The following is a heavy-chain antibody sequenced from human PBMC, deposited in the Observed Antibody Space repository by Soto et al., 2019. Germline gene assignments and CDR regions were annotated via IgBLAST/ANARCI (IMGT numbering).Heavy chain of an antibody. D-gene: IGHD2-2*01. V-gene: IGHV4-34*01. CDR1: GGSFSGYY. CDR3: ARTDIVVVLYYYYYYMDV. CDR2: INHSGST. J-gene: IGHJ6*03. Sequence: SETLSLTCAVYGGSFSGYYWSWIRQPPGKGLEWIGEINHSGSTNYNPSLKSRVTISVDTSKNQFSLKLSSVTAADTAVYYCARTDIVVVLYYYYYYMDVWGKGTTVTVSS.